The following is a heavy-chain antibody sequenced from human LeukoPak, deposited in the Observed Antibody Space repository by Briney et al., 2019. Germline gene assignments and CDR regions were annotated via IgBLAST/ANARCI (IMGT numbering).Heavy chain of an antibody. J-gene: IGHJ6*04. CDR1: GYTFTSYG. CDR2: ISAYNGNT. V-gene: IGHV1-18*01. D-gene: IGHD3-10*01. CDR3: ARERDMYYYGSGSLTMDV. Sequence: ASVKVSCKASGYTFTSYGISRVRQAPGQGLEWMGWISAYNGNTNYAQKLQGRVTMTTDTSTSTAYMELRSLRSDDTAVYYSARERDMYYYGSGSLTMDVWGKGTTVTVSS.